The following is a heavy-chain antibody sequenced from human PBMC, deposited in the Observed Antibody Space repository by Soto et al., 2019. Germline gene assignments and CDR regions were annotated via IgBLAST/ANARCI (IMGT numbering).Heavy chain of an antibody. Sequence: EVPLVESGGGLVQPGGSLRLSCAASGFTVSSNYMSWVRQAPGKGLEWVSVIYSGGSTYYADSVKGRFTISRDNSKNTLYLQMNSLRAEDTAVYYCARESTTGTYGYWGQGTLVTVSS. CDR1: GFTVSSNY. CDR2: IYSGGST. CDR3: ARESTTGTYGY. J-gene: IGHJ4*02. D-gene: IGHD1-1*01. V-gene: IGHV3-66*01.